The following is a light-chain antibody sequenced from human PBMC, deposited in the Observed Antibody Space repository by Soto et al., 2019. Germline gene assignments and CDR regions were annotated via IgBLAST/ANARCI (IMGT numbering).Light chain of an antibody. J-gene: IGKJ1*01. CDR1: QSVSSTF. Sequence: VLTQSPGTLSLSPGERATLSCKASQSVSSTFLAWYQQKPGQAPRLLIYGASSRATGIPDRFSGSGTGTDFTLVISRLEPEDFAVYYCQHYDNSPWTFGQGTKVEIK. V-gene: IGKV3-20*01. CDR2: GAS. CDR3: QHYDNSPWT.